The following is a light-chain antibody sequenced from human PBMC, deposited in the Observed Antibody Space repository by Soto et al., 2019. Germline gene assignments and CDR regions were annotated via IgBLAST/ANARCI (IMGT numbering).Light chain of an antibody. CDR2: GAS. CDR3: QQYGSSPWT. V-gene: IGKV3-20*01. CDR1: QSVSSSY. J-gene: IGKJ1*01. Sequence: ESVLTQSPGTLSLSPGERATLSCRASQSVSSSYLAWYQQKPGQAPRPLIYGASSRAIGIPDRFSGSGSGTDLTLTISRLEPEDFAVYYCQQYGSSPWTFGQGTKVDIK.